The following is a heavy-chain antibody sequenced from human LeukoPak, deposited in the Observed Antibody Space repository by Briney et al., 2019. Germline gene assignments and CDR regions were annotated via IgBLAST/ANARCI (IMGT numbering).Heavy chain of an antibody. CDR3: ARDWGSSGYFDY. Sequence: GGSLRLSCAASGFTFSSYEMNWVRQAPGKGLEWLSYISSSGSTIYYADSVKGRFTISRDNAKNSLYLQMNSVRAEDTAVYYCARDWGSSGYFDYWGQGTLVTVSS. CDR2: ISSSGSTI. CDR1: GFTFSSYE. D-gene: IGHD3-22*01. J-gene: IGHJ4*02. V-gene: IGHV3-48*03.